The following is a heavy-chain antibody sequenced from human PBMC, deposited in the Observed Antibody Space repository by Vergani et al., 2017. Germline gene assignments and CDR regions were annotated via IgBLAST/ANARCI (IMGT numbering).Heavy chain of an antibody. Sequence: QVQLVQSGAEVKKPGASVKVSCKVSGYTLTELSMHWVRQAPGKGLEWMGGFDPEDGETIYAQKFQGRVTMTEDTSTDTAYMELSSLRSEDTAVYYCATVITMVRGVMEVVRWFDPWGQGTLVTVSS. J-gene: IGHJ5*02. D-gene: IGHD3-10*01. CDR3: ATVITMVRGVMEVVRWFDP. CDR1: GYTLTELS. V-gene: IGHV1-24*01. CDR2: FDPEDGET.